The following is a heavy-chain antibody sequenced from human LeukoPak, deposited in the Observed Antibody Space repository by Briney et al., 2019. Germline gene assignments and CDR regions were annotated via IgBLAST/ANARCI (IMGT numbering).Heavy chain of an antibody. V-gene: IGHV1-46*01. J-gene: IGHJ4*02. CDR1: GYTFTSYY. D-gene: IGHD6-13*01. CDR2: INPSGGST. Sequence: ASVKVSCKASGYTFTSYYMHWVRQAPGQGLEWMGIINPSGGSTSYAQKFQGRVTMTRDMSTSIAYMELSSLRSEDTAVYYCARGFGSSWSYDYWGQGTLVTVSS. CDR3: ARGFGSSWSYDY.